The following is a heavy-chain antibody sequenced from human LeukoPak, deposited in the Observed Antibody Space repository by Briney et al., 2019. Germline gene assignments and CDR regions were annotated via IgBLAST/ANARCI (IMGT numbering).Heavy chain of an antibody. V-gene: IGHV1-8*03. CDR2: MNPNSGNT. CDR1: GYTFTSYD. Sequence: VASVKVSCTASGYTFTSYDINWVRQATGQGLEWMGWMNPNSGNTGYAQKFQGRVTITRNTSISTAYMELSSLRSEDTAVYYCARGSYCSSTSCYTGYYYYYYMDVWGKGTTVTVSS. D-gene: IGHD2-2*02. J-gene: IGHJ6*03. CDR3: ARGSYCSSTSCYTGYYYYYYMDV.